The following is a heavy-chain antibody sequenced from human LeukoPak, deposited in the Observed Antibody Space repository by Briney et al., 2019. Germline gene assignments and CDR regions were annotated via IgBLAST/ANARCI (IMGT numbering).Heavy chain of an antibody. CDR3: ARPVGNPFDY. Sequence: GGSLRLSCAASGFTFSIYSLNWVRQAPGKGLEWVSYISGDSSTIYYADSVKGRFTISRDNVKNLLYLQMNSLRDEDTAVYYCARPVGNPFDYWGQGTLVTVSS. CDR1: GFTFSIYS. D-gene: IGHD1-26*01. J-gene: IGHJ4*02. V-gene: IGHV3-48*02. CDR2: ISGDSSTI.